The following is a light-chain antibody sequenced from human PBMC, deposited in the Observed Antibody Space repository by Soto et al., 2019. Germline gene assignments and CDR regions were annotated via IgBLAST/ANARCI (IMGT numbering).Light chain of an antibody. CDR2: GAS. CDR3: QQYNNWPRT. J-gene: IGKJ1*01. V-gene: IGKV3-15*01. CDR1: QSVSSN. Sequence: EIVMTQSPATLSVSPGERATLSCMASQSVSSNLAWYQQKPGQAPRLLIYGASTRATGIPGRFSGSGSGTEFTLTISSLQSEDFAVYYCQQYNNWPRTFGQGTKVEIK.